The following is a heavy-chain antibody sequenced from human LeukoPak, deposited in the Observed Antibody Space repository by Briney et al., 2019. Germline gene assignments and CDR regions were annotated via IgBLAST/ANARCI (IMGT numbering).Heavy chain of an antibody. D-gene: IGHD3-3*01. CDR3: ARLSFGVVILFDY. V-gene: IGHV3-7*01. Sequence: PGGSLRLSCAASGFTFSSYWMSWVRQAPGKGLEWVANIKQDRSEKYYVDSVKGRFTISRDNAKNSLYLQMNSLRAEDTAVYYCARLSFGVVILFDYWGQGTLVTVSS. CDR1: GFTFSSYW. J-gene: IGHJ4*02. CDR2: IKQDRSEK.